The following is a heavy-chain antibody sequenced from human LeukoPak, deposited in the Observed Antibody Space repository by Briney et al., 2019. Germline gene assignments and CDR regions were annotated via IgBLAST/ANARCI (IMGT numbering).Heavy chain of an antibody. V-gene: IGHV3-7*01. CDR1: GFTFSSYW. CDR3: AGGAGVFDY. Sequence: GGSLRLSCVDSGFTFSSYWMSWVRQAPGKGLEWVANMKQDGREKYYVDSVKGRFTISRDNAKNSLYLQMNSLRVEDTAVYFCAGGAGVFDYWGQGTLVTVSS. J-gene: IGHJ4*02. CDR2: MKQDGREK. D-gene: IGHD3-10*01.